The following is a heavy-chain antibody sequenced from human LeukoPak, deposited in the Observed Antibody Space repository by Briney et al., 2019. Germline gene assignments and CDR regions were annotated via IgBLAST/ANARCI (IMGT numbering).Heavy chain of an antibody. J-gene: IGHJ4*02. CDR2: ISSNGATA. V-gene: IGHV3-64*04. CDR3: AKGGVTSFDY. CDR1: GFTFSSFA. D-gene: IGHD2-8*01. Sequence: PGGSLRLSCSASGFTFSSFAMHWVRQAPGKGLEYVSAISSNGATAYYADSVKGLFTISRDNSKNTLYLQMNSLRAEDTAIYYCAKGGVTSFDYWGQGTLVTVSS.